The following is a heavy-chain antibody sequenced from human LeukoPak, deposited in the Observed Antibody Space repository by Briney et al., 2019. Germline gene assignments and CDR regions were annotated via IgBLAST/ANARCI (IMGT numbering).Heavy chain of an antibody. V-gene: IGHV3-21*01. Sequence: GGSLRLSCAASGFTFSSYSMNWVRQAPGKGLEWVSSISSSSSYIYYADSVKGRFTISRDNAKNSLYLQMNSLRAEDTAVYYCARTQVMRAVAGTSPGGRYYYYMDVWGKGTTVTVSS. D-gene: IGHD6-19*01. CDR3: ARTQVMRAVAGTSPGGRYYYYMDV. CDR2: ISSSSSYI. CDR1: GFTFSSYS. J-gene: IGHJ6*03.